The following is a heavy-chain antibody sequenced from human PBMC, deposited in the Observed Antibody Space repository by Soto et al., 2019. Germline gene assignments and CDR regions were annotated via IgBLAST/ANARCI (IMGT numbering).Heavy chain of an antibody. Sequence: PGSVKGRFTISRENAKNSLYLQMNSLRAGDTAVYYCARWGYSSSGQYFDYWGQGTLVTVSS. V-gene: IGHV3-13*01. CDR3: ARWGYSSSGQYFDY. D-gene: IGHD6-6*01. J-gene: IGHJ4*02.